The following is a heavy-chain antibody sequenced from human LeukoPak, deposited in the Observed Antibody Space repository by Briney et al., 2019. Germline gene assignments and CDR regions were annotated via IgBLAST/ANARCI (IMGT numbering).Heavy chain of an antibody. V-gene: IGHV3-23*01. Sequence: GGSLGPSCAASGFTFGSYAMSWVRQAPGKWLEWVSAISGSGGSTYYADSVKGRFTISRDNSKNTLYLQMNSLRAEDTAVYYCAKGDYGGAFDIWGQGTMVTVSS. CDR2: ISGSGGST. CDR3: AKGDYGGAFDI. D-gene: IGHD4-23*01. CDR1: GFTFGSYA. J-gene: IGHJ3*02.